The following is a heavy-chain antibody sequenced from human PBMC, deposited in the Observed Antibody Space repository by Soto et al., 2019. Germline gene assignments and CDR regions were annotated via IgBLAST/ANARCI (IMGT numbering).Heavy chain of an antibody. D-gene: IGHD1-26*01. V-gene: IGHV3-15*01. J-gene: IGHJ4*02. CDR3: TTDQLVGPTTEPNDY. CDR1: GFTFSNAW. Sequence: GGSLRLSCAASGFTFSNAWMSWVRQAPGKGLEWVGRIKSKTDGGTTDYAAPVKGRFTISRDDSKNTLYLQMNSLKTEDTAVYYCTTDQLVGPTTEPNDYWGQGTLVTVSS. CDR2: IKSKTDGGTT.